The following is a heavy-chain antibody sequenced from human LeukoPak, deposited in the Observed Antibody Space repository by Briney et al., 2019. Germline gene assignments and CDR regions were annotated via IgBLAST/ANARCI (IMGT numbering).Heavy chain of an antibody. CDR2: IIPIFGTA. CDR3: ARVTEESDIVVVVPGGWFDP. CDR1: GGTFSSYA. Sequence: ASVKVSCKASGGTFSSYAISWVRQAPGQGLEWMGGIIPIFGTANYAQKFQGRVTITTDESTSTAYMELSSLRSEDTAVYYCARVTEESDIVVVVPGGWFDPWGQGTLVTVSS. V-gene: IGHV1-69*05. D-gene: IGHD2-15*01. J-gene: IGHJ5*02.